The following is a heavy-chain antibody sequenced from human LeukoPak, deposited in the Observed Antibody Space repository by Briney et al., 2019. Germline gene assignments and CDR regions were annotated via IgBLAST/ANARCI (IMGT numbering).Heavy chain of an antibody. Sequence: GGSLRLSCAASGFTFAKYAMHWVRQAPGKGLEWVSGISWTGGTITYADSVKGRFTISRDNAKNSLYLQMNSLRAEDMALNYCSKFDRGSWKWGFRVYWRGETRVSVFS. CDR1: GFTFAKYA. CDR3: SKFDRGSWKWGFRVY. CDR2: ISWTGGTI. D-gene: IGHD1-26*01. V-gene: IGHV3-9*03. J-gene: IGHJ4*02.